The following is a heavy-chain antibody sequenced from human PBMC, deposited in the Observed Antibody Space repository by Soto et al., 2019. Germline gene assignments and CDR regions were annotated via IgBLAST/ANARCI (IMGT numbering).Heavy chain of an antibody. D-gene: IGHD6-13*01. CDR1: GFSFDNFG. CDR2: FSGTAGGT. J-gene: IGHJ4*02. CDR3: ARVSGMTPRPGDD. V-gene: IGHV3-23*01. Sequence: GGSLRLSCAASGFSFDNFGMSWVRQAPGKGLEWVSGFSGTAGGTYYADSVKGRFTISRDSSKNTVYLQMNSLGAEDTAVYYCARVSGMTPRPGDDWSQGTQVTVSS.